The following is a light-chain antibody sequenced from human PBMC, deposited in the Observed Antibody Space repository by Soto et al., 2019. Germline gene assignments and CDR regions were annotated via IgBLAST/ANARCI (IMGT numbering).Light chain of an antibody. CDR1: SGHSSYI. Sequence: QPVLTQSSSASASLGSSVKLTCTLSSGHSSYIIAWHQQQPGKAPRYLMKLEGSGSYNKGSGGPDRFSGSSSGADRYLTISNPQFEDEADYYCETWDSNTRVFGGGTKLTVL. V-gene: IGLV4-60*02. CDR3: ETWDSNTRV. CDR2: LEGSGSY. J-gene: IGLJ3*02.